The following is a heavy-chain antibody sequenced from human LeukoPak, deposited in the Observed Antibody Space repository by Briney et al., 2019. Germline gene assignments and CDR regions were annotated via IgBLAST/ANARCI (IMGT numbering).Heavy chain of an antibody. D-gene: IGHD4-17*01. CDR1: GFSFGRYA. Sequence: PGGSLRLSCAASGFSFGRYAMSWVRQAPGKGLEWISSISENGESTYYADSVKGRFTISRDNSRNTLYLQMNSLRAGDTAVYYCASYFHYGDYASLWYWGQGTLVTVSP. CDR3: ASYFHYGDYASLWY. J-gene: IGHJ4*02. CDR2: ISENGEST. V-gene: IGHV3-23*01.